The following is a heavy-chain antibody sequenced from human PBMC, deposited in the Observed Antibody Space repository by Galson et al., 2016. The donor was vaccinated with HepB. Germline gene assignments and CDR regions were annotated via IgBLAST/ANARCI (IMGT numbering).Heavy chain of an antibody. CDR3: ARAVIAVAGFDFDC. J-gene: IGHJ4*02. CDR2: IYWDDDK. Sequence: PALVKPTQTLTLTCTFSGFSLSTSGVAVGWNRQPPGKALEWLAVIYWDDDKRYSPFLRTRLTITKDTSKNQVVLTMTNMDPLDTATYYCARAVIAVAGFDFDCWGQGTLVTVSS. CDR1: GFSLSTSGVA. D-gene: IGHD6-19*01. V-gene: IGHV2-5*02.